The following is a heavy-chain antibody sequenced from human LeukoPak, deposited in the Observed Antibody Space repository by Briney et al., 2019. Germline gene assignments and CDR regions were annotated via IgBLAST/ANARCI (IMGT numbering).Heavy chain of an antibody. J-gene: IGHJ3*02. D-gene: IGHD6-19*01. CDR3: AKRVAEQSTSWYINI. CDR1: GYTYSSYT. V-gene: IGHV3-23*02. CDR2: IDGSGVTS. Sequence: GGSLRLSCAASGYTYSSYTMLWVRQAPGKGLEWVSAIDGSGVTSFYGDSVKARFTISRDNSKNALYLQMNSLRAEDTALYYCAKRVAEQSTSWYINIWGLGTMVTVSS.